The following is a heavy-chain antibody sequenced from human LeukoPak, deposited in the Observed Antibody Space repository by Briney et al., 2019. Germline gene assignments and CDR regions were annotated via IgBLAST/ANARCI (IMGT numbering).Heavy chain of an antibody. CDR1: GFTFSSYA. Sequence: GGSLRLSCAASGFTFSSYAMSWVRQAPGKGLEWVSAISGSGSSTYYADSVKGRFTISRDNSKNTLYLQMNSLRAEDTAVYYCAKDRSIRYFDWSQPYGMDVWGQGTTVTVSS. V-gene: IGHV3-23*01. CDR3: AKDRSIRYFDWSQPYGMDV. J-gene: IGHJ6*02. D-gene: IGHD3-9*01. CDR2: ISGSGSST.